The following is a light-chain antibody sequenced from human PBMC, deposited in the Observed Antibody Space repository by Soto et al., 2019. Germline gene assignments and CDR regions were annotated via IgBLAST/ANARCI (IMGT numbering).Light chain of an antibody. CDR2: TAS. V-gene: IGKV1-39*01. J-gene: IGKJ1*01. Sequence: DIQMTQSPSSLSASVGDRVTITCRASQSISSYLNWYQQKPGKAPKLLIYTASSLQSGVPSRFSGSGSGTEFTLTISSLQPDDFATYYCQQSNSSRTFGQGTKVDIK. CDR1: QSISSY. CDR3: QQSNSSRT.